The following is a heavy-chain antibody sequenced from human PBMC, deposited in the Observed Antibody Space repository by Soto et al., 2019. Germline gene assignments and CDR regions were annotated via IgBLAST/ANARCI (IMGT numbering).Heavy chain of an antibody. CDR1: GGSISSSSYY. CDR3: VIAARPGDCFDY. CDR2: IYYSGST. J-gene: IGHJ4*02. D-gene: IGHD6-6*01. Sequence: SETLSLTCTVSGGSISSSSYYWGWIRQPPGKGLEWIGSIYYSGSTYYNPSLKSRVTISVDTSKNQFSLKLSSVTAADTAVYYCVIAARPGDCFDYWGQGTLVTVSS. V-gene: IGHV4-39*01.